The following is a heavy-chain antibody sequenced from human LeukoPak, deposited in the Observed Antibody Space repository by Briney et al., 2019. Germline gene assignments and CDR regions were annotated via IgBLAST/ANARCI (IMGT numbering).Heavy chain of an antibody. D-gene: IGHD2-2*01. V-gene: IGHV1-69*05. Sequence: TVNLSCKVSGGTFSSYAISGVRHAPAQGLEWMGGITPLFGTANYAQKFQGRVTITTDESTSTAHMALSSLRSEDTGVYYCARSWIGYCSSTSCYADPYYYYMDVWGKGTTVTVSS. CDR3: ARSWIGYCSSTSCYADPYYYYMDV. CDR2: ITPLFGTA. J-gene: IGHJ6*03. CDR1: GGTFSSYA.